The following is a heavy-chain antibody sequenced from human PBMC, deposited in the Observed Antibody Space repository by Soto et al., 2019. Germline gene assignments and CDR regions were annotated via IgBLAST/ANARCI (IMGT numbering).Heavy chain of an antibody. V-gene: IGHV1-18*01. CDR2: ISGYNGDT. CDR3: AKNGQPPYYYYGMDV. J-gene: IGHJ6*02. Sequence: QGKLVQSGAEVKKPGASVKVSCKASGYTFTRYGISWMRQAPGQGLEWMGWISGYNGDTKYAQKIQGRVTMTIDTSTTTLYMELRSLTSDDTAVYYCAKNGQPPYYYYGMDVWGQGTTVTVSS. D-gene: IGHD2-8*01. CDR1: GYTFTRYG.